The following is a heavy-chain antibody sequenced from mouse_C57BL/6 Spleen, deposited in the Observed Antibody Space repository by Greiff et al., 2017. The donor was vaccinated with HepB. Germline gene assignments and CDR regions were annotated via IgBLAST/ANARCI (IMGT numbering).Heavy chain of an antibody. CDR1: GYTFTSYW. J-gene: IGHJ4*01. CDR2: IDPSDSYT. CDR3: AKDMDY. V-gene: IGHV1-59*01. Sequence: QVQLKQPGAELVRPGTSVKLSCKASGYTFTSYWMHWVKQRPGQGLEWIGVIDPSDSYTNYNQKFKGKATLTVDTSSSTAYMQLSSLTSEDSAVYYCAKDMDYWGQGTSVTVSS.